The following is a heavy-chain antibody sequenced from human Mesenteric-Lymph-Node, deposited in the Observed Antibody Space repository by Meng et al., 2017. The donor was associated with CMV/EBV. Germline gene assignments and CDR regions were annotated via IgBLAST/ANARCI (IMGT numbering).Heavy chain of an antibody. CDR1: GYTFTGYY. D-gene: IGHD3-3*01. J-gene: IGHJ6*02. V-gene: IGHV1-18*04. CDR3: ARGSGYYDLWSGYESLDV. Sequence: ASVKVSCKASGYTFTGYYMHWVRQAPGQGLEWMGWIRLYNGKTNFAQKFQGRLTMTTDTFTSTAYMELRSLRSDDTGVYYCARGSGYYDLWSGYESLDVWGQGTTVTVSS. CDR2: IRLYNGKT.